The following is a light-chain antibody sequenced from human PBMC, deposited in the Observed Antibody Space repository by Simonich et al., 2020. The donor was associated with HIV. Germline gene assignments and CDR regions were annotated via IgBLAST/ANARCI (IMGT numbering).Light chain of an antibody. J-gene: IGKJ2*01. Sequence: DIQMTKSPSSLSASVGDRVTITCRASQSISNYLNWYQQKPGTTPKLLIYAASTLQSGVPSRCSGSGSGTDYTLTISSLQPEDFAAYYCQQSYSSPDTFGQGTKLDIK. CDR3: QQSYSSPDT. CDR1: QSISNY. V-gene: IGKV1-39*01. CDR2: AAS.